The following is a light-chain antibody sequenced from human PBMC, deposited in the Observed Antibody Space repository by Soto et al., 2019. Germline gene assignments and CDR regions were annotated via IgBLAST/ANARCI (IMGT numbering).Light chain of an antibody. J-gene: IGKJ3*01. CDR3: QQYGSALLFT. V-gene: IGKV3-20*01. CDR1: QSVSSSY. CDR2: GAS. Sequence: EIVLTQSPGTLSLSPGERATLSCRDSQSVSSSYLAWYQQKPGQAPRLLIYGASSRATGIPDRFSGSGSGTAFTLTISRLEPDGFAVDYCQQYGSALLFTFGPGTKVDIK.